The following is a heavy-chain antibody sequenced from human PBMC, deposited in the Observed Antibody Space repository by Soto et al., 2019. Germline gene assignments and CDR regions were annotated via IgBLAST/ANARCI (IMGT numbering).Heavy chain of an antibody. Sequence: GGSLRLSCAASGFTFDDYAMHWARQAPGKGLEWVSGISWNSGSIGYADSVKGRFTISRDNAKNSLYLQMNSLRAEDTALYYCAKDRGDIVVVTAIDSFDIWGQGTMVTVSS. CDR2: ISWNSGSI. D-gene: IGHD2-21*02. CDR1: GFTFDDYA. J-gene: IGHJ3*02. CDR3: AKDRGDIVVVTAIDSFDI. V-gene: IGHV3-9*01.